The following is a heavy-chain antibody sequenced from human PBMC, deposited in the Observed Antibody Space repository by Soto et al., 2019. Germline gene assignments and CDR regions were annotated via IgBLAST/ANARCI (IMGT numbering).Heavy chain of an antibody. CDR3: AKWPRGRERLGWYGY. D-gene: IGHD3-16*01. V-gene: IGHV3-23*01. CDR2: ISGSGGST. CDR1: GFTFNSYA. J-gene: IGHJ4*02. Sequence: GGSLRLSCATSGFTFNSYAMSWVRQAPGRGLEWVSAISGSGGSTYYADSVKGRFTISRDNSKNTMYLKMNSLRAEDTAVYSCAKWPRGRERLGWYGYWGQGT.